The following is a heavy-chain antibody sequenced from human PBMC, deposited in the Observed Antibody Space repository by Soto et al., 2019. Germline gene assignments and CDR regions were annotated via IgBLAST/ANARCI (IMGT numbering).Heavy chain of an antibody. CDR3: ARVRDGLDV. CDR1: GFTVSSYY. Sequence: EVQLVESGGGLVQPGGSLRLSCAISGFTVSSYYMSWVRQAPGKGLEWVSIIYSGGSIYYADSVKGRFTISRDNSKNTLYLEINSLRAEDTDVYYCARVRDGLDVWGQGTTVTIFS. V-gene: IGHV3-66*01. CDR2: IYSGGSI. J-gene: IGHJ6*02.